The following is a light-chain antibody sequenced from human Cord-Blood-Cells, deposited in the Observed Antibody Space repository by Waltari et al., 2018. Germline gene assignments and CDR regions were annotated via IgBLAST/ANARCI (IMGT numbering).Light chain of an antibody. CDR1: SSYVGGYNY. J-gene: IGLJ2*01. CDR2: EVS. Sequence: QSALTQPPSASGSPGQSVTISCTGTSSYVGGYNYFSWYQQNPGKAPKLMIYEVSKRPTGVPDRFSGSKSGNTASLTVSGLQAEDEADYYCSSYAGSNNLVFGGGTKLTVL. V-gene: IGLV2-8*01. CDR3: SSYAGSNNLV.